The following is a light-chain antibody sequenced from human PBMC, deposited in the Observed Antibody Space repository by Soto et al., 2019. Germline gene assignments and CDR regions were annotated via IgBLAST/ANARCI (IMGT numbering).Light chain of an antibody. V-gene: IGKV3-20*01. CDR3: QQYGSSLT. CDR2: GAS. Sequence: EIVLTQSPGTLSLSPGERATLSCRASQSGSNSYLAWHQQKRGQAPRLLIYGASSRATGIPDRFSGSGSGKDFTLTISRLEPEDFAVYSCQQYGSSLTVGGGTKVEIK. CDR1: QSGSNSY. J-gene: IGKJ4*01.